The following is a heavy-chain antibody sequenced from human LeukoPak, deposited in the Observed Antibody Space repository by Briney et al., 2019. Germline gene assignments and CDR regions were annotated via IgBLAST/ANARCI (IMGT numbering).Heavy chain of an antibody. J-gene: IGHJ3*02. CDR3: AREKLDHDAFDI. Sequence: GRSVRLSCAASGFTFSSYGMHWVRQAPGKGLEWVAVIWYDGSNKYYADSVKGRFTISRDNSKNTLYLQMNSLRAEDTAVYHCAREKLDHDAFDIWGQGTMVTVSS. D-gene: IGHD2-2*03. CDR1: GFTFSSYG. CDR2: IWYDGSNK. V-gene: IGHV3-33*01.